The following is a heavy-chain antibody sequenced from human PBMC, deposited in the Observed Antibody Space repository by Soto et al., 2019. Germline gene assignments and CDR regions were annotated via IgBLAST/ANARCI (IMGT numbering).Heavy chain of an antibody. D-gene: IGHD3-10*01. CDR2: IYYSGNT. CDR3: ARIEGSGSYPVDY. V-gene: IGHV4-59*01. J-gene: IGHJ4*02. CDR1: GGSISSYY. Sequence: QVQLQESGPGLVKPSETLSLTCTVSGGSISSYYWSWIRQPPGKGLEWNGYIYYSGNTNYNPSLKSRVTISVDTSKNQFSLKLSSVTAADTAVYYCARIEGSGSYPVDYWGQGTLVTVSS.